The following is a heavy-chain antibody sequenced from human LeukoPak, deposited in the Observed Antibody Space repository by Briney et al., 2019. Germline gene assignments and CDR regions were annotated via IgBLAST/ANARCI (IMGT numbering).Heavy chain of an antibody. CDR2: LSYDGTNG. CDR1: GFAFSAYG. D-gene: IGHD6-19*01. CDR3: ANGLNSGWYGQSFDL. V-gene: IGHV3-30*18. Sequence: GGSLRLSCAASGFAFSAYGMHWVRQAPGKGLEWVAVLSYDGTNGYYAGSVKGRLTISRDNSKNTLDLQMNSLRAEDTAVYYCANGLNSGWYGQSFDLWGQGTLVTVSS. J-gene: IGHJ4*02.